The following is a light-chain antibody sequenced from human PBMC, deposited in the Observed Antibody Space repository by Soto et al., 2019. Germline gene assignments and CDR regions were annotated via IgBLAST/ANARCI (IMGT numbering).Light chain of an antibody. Sequence: QAVVTQEPSLIVSPGGTVTLTCGSSTGPVTSGHYPYWFHQKPGQAPKTLIYDTSHKHSWTPARFSGSLLGGKAALTLTGAQPEDEAEYYCLLSYSATVIFGGGTKLTVL. CDR1: TGPVTSGHY. CDR3: LLSYSATVI. CDR2: DTS. J-gene: IGLJ2*01. V-gene: IGLV7-46*01.